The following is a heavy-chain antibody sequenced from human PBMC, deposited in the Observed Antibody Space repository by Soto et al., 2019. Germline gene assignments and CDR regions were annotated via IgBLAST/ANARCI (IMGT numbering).Heavy chain of an antibody. J-gene: IGHJ3*02. CDR3: AAALDTAMDLAFDI. CDR1: GYTFTSYA. V-gene: IGHV1-3*01. CDR2: INAGNGNT. Sequence: ASVKVSCKASGYTFTSYAMHWVRQAPGQRLGWMGWINAGNGNTKYSQKFQGRVTITRDTSASTAYMELSSLRSEDTAVYYCAAALDTAMDLAFDIWGQGTMVTV. D-gene: IGHD5-18*01.